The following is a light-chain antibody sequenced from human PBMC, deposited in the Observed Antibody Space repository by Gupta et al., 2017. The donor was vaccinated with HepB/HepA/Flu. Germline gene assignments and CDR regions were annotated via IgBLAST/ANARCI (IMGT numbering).Light chain of an antibody. Sequence: DIQMTQSPSSLSASVGDRVTITCRASQSISSYLNWYQQKPGKAPKLLIYAASSLQSGVPSRFSGSGSGTDFTLTISRRQPEDFATYYCQQSYSTPQTFGQGTXVEIK. CDR2: AAS. CDR3: QQSYSTPQT. CDR1: QSISSY. V-gene: IGKV1-39*01. J-gene: IGKJ1*01.